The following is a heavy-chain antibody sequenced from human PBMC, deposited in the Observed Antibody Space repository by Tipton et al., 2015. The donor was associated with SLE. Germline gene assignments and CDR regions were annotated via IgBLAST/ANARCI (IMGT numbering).Heavy chain of an antibody. V-gene: IGHV4-39*07. CDR3: ARVPDTAMVTGNYFDL. D-gene: IGHD5-18*01. CDR1: GGSISSTYY. J-gene: IGHJ2*01. Sequence: TLSLTCTVSGGSISSTYYWGWIRQPPGKGLEWTGSIFYSGSFSGGSTYYNPSLKSRVTISVDTSKNQFSLKLSSVTAADTAVYYCARVPDTAMVTGNYFDLWGRGTLVTVSS. CDR2: IFYSGSFSGGST.